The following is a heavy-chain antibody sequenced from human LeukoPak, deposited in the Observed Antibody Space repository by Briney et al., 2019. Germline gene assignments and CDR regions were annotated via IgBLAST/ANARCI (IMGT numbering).Heavy chain of an antibody. J-gene: IGHJ6*03. V-gene: IGHV3-30*04. CDR2: ISYDGSNK. CDR3: ARGQPPPYYYYYMDV. D-gene: IGHD2-2*01. CDR1: GFTFSSYA. Sequence: GGSLRLSCAASGFTFSSYAMHWVRQAPGKGLEWVAVISYDGSNKYYADSVKGRFTISRDNSKNTLYLQMNSLRAEDTAVYYCARGQPPPYYYYYMDVWGKGTTVTVSS.